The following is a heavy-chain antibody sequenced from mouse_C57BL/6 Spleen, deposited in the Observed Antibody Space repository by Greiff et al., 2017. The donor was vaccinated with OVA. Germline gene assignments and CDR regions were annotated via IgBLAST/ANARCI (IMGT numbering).Heavy chain of an antibody. J-gene: IGHJ1*03. CDR2: IDPEDGET. V-gene: IGHV14-2*01. D-gene: IGHD1-1*01. Sequence: VQLQQSGAELVKPGASVKLSCTASGFNIKDYYMHWVKQRTEQGLEWIGRIDPEDGETKYAPKFQGKATITADTSSNTTYLQLSSLTSEDTAVYYCARCTTVVVPDWYFDVWGTGTTVTVSS. CDR1: GFNIKDYY. CDR3: ARCTTVVVPDWYFDV.